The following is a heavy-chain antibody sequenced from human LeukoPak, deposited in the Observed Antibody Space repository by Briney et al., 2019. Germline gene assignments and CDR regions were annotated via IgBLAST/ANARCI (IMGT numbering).Heavy chain of an antibody. J-gene: IGHJ4*02. CDR2: INLYNGNT. CDR1: GYTFATYG. CDR3: ARVRPMIVQVVY. D-gene: IGHD3-22*01. V-gene: IGHV1-18*01. Sequence: ASVKVSCKASGYTFATYGISWVRQAPGQGLVWMGWINLYNGNTHYAQKLQGRVTLTTDTSTSTAYMELRSLRSDDTAVYYCARVRPMIVQVVYWGQGTLVTVSS.